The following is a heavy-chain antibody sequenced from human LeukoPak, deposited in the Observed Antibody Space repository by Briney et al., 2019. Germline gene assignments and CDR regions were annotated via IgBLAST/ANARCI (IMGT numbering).Heavy chain of an antibody. CDR3: TRELEQWLVGGPFREDDAFDI. Sequence: GGSVRLSCAASGFTFSGSAMHWVRQASGKGLEWVGRIRSKANSYATAYAASVKGRFTISRDDSKNTAYLQMNSLKTEDTAVYYCTRELEQWLVGGPFREDDAFDIWGQGTMVTVSS. CDR2: IRSKANSYAT. V-gene: IGHV3-73*01. D-gene: IGHD6-19*01. J-gene: IGHJ3*02. CDR1: GFTFSGSA.